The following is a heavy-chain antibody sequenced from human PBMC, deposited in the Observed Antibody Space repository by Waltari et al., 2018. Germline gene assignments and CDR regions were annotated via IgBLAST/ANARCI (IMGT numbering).Heavy chain of an antibody. CDR2: IIHSGST. V-gene: IGHV4-34*01. CDR1: GGSFSGYY. J-gene: IGHJ5*02. D-gene: IGHD3-10*01. CDR3: ARGRGYSVVVRGVDTGFCWFDP. Sequence: QVQLQQWGAGLLSPSETLSLTCAVYGGSFSGYYWTWIRQPPGKGLEWIGEIIHSGSTNYNPSLKSRVTISIDTPRNQFSLKLSSVTAADTAVYYCARGRGYSVVVRGVDTGFCWFDPWGQGTLVTVSS.